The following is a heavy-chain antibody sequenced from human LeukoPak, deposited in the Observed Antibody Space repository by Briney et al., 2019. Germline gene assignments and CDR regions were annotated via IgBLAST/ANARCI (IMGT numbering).Heavy chain of an antibody. V-gene: IGHV3-74*01. D-gene: IGHD2-21*01. CDR1: GFTFSTYW. J-gene: IGHJ4*02. Sequence: GGSLRLSCAASGFTFSTYWMHWVRQDPGKALVWVSRINTDGRSTSYVDSVKGRFTMSRDNAKNTLYLQMNSLRAEDTAIYYCVRDVWGDRDSYFDYWGQGTLVTVSS. CDR3: VRDVWGDRDSYFDY. CDR2: INTDGRST.